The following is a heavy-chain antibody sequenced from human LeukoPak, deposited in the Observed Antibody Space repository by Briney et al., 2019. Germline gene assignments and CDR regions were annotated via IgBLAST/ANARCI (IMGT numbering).Heavy chain of an antibody. CDR1: GITFSSCA. CDR3: AKDPIFSGSYGVFDY. CDR2: IIDSGNSI. D-gene: IGHD1-26*01. V-gene: IGHV3-23*01. Sequence: GGSLRLSCAASGITFSSCAMSWVRQAPGKGLEWVSTIIDSGNSIYYADSAEGRFTISRDNSKNTLYLQMNSLRAGDTAVYYCAKDPIFSGSYGVFDYWGLGTLVTVSS. J-gene: IGHJ4*02.